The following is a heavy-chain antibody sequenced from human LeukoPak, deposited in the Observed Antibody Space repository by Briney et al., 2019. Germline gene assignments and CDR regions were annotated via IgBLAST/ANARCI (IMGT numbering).Heavy chain of an antibody. J-gene: IGHJ6*03. CDR1: GASISSYY. V-gene: IGHV4-59*01. D-gene: IGHD2-15*01. CDR2: NSGSS. Sequence: SETLSLTCTVSGASISSYYWSWIRQPPGKGLESIGYNSGSSNYNPSLKSRVTISVDTSKNQFSLKLSSVTAADTAVYYCARYPGSAEYRHYYYMDVWGKGTTVTVSS. CDR3: ARYPGSAEYRHYYYMDV.